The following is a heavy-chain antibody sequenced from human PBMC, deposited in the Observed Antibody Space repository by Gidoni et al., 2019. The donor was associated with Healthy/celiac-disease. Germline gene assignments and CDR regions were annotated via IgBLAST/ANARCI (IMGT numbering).Heavy chain of an antibody. V-gene: IGHV3-53*01. J-gene: IGHJ5*02. CDR2: IYSGGST. Sequence: EVQLVESGGGLIQPAGYLTLSCAASGFTVSSNYLRGVRQAPGKGLEWVSVIYSGGSTYYADSVKCRFTISRDNSKNTLYLQMNSLRAEDTAVYYCARVGNVLLWFGELKGGWFDPWGQGTLVTVSS. CDR3: ARVGNVLLWFGELKGGWFDP. D-gene: IGHD3-10*01. CDR1: GFTVSSNY.